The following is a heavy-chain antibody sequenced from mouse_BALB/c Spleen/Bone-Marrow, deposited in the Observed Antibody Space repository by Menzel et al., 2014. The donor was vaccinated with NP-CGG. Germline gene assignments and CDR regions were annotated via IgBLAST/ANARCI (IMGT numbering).Heavy chain of an antibody. Sequence: EVKLVESGGGLAQPGGSRKLSCAASGFTFSSFGMHWVRQAPEKGLEWVAYISNGSSPIYYADTVKGRFTISRDNPKNTLFLQMTSLRSEDTAMYYCARKGAMITHYYAMDYWGQGTSVTVSS. V-gene: IGHV5-17*02. CDR1: GFTFSSFG. J-gene: IGHJ4*01. CDR2: ISNGSSPI. D-gene: IGHD2-4*01. CDR3: ARKGAMITHYYAMDY.